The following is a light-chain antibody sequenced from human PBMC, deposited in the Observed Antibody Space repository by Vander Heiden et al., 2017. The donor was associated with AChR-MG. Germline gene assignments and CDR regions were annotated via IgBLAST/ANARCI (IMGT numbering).Light chain of an antibody. Sequence: DIQLTQSPSSLSASVGDRVTITCRASQSISTDLNWYLQKPGKAPDVLIYGASTLESGVPSRFSGSGSGTDFTLTITRLQPEDFATYYCQQRDSTQWTFGQGTEVQI. CDR1: QSISTD. CDR3: QQRDSTQWT. J-gene: IGKJ1*01. V-gene: IGKV1-39*01. CDR2: GAS.